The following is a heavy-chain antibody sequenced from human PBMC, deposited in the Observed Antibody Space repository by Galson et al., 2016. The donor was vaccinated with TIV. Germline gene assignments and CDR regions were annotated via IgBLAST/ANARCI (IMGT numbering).Heavy chain of an antibody. CDR2: IIPLFGTA. CDR3: AKDRNTDLDTYHYYYGMDV. Sequence: SVKVSCKASGDTFTSYPFNWVRQAPGQGLEWMGGIIPLFGTANYAQKLQGRVTVTADESTSTVYLDLSSLRSEDTAVYYCAKDRNTDLDTYHYYYGMDVWGQGTLVIVSS. D-gene: IGHD5-18*01. CDR1: GDTFTSYP. J-gene: IGHJ6*02. V-gene: IGHV1-69*13.